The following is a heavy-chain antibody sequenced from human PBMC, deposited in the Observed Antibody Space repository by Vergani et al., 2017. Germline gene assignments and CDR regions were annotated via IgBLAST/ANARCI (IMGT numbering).Heavy chain of an antibody. CDR3: ARDCTSGGGPDNYEMDV. J-gene: IGHJ6*02. CDR1: GFTSSDFS. Sequence: VQLVESGGGLVKPGGSLRLSCAASGFTSSDFSKSWVRQAPGNGLEWVAFIGPSGPYINYADSVQGRFIISRDNTNNSLFLQLRSLRAEDAAVYYCARDCTSGGGPDNYEMDVWGQGATVTVSS. D-gene: IGHD2-8*01. V-gene: IGHV3-21*06. CDR2: IGPSGPYI.